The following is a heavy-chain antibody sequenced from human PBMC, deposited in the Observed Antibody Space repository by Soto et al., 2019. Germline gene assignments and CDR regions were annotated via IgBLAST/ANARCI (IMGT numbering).Heavy chain of an antibody. D-gene: IGHD3-10*01. J-gene: IGHJ4*02. Sequence: EVQLVESGGGLVQPGGSLRLSCAASGFTVSDHYMDWFRQAPGQGLEWVGRSKNKADSYTTEYAASVKGRFTISRDGSKNSLFLQMNSLKTEDTAVYYCTVWGSGNDFGAAWGQGILVTVSS. CDR3: TVWGSGNDFGAA. CDR1: GFTVSDHY. V-gene: IGHV3-72*01. CDR2: SKNKADSYTT.